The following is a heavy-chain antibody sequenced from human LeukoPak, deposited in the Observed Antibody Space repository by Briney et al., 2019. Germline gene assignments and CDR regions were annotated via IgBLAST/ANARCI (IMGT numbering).Heavy chain of an antibody. J-gene: IGHJ4*02. Sequence: GGSLRLSCAASGFTFSSYGMHWVRQAPGKGLEWVAFIRYDGSNKYYADSVKGRFTISRDNSKNTLYLQMNSLRAEDTAVYYCARNRYGDYVPYDYWGQGTLVTVSS. CDR3: ARNRYGDYVPYDY. V-gene: IGHV3-30*02. CDR1: GFTFSSYG. D-gene: IGHD4-17*01. CDR2: IRYDGSNK.